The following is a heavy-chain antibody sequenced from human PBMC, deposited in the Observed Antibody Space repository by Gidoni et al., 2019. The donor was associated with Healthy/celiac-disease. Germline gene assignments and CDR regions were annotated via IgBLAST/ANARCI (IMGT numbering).Heavy chain of an antibody. CDR1: GFPFSSYW. Sequence: EVQLVESGGGLVQPGGSLRLSCAASGFPFSSYWMSWVRQAPGKGLEWVANIKQDGSEKYYVDSVKGRFTISRDNAKNSLYLQMNSLRAEDTAVYYCARDGVLNDYGDNFDYWGQGTLVTVSS. J-gene: IGHJ4*02. D-gene: IGHD4-17*01. V-gene: IGHV3-7*03. CDR2: IKQDGSEK. CDR3: ARDGVLNDYGDNFDY.